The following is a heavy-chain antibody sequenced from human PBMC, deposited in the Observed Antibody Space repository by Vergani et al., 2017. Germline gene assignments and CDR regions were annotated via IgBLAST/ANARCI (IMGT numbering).Heavy chain of an antibody. CDR2: INPSGGST. CDR1: GYTFTSYY. D-gene: IGHD2-8*01. CDR3: ARDAAIPRWCMLSECHYYYYGMDV. J-gene: IGHJ6*02. Sequence: QVQLVQSGAEVKKPGASVKVSCKVSGYTFTSYYMHWVRQAPGQGLEWMGIINPSGGSTSYAQKFQGRVTMTRDTSTSTVYMELSSLRSEDTAVYYCARDAAIPRWCMLSECHYYYYGMDVWGQGTTVTVSS. V-gene: IGHV1-46*01.